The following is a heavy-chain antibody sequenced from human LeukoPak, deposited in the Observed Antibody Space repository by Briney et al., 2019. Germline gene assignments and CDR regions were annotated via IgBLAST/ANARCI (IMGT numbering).Heavy chain of an antibody. D-gene: IGHD3-10*01. CDR3: TRMTAGHDY. Sequence: PETPSLTCAVSVVSFDDYYWSWVRQTPAKGLEWIGEINHSGYTNDSPSLKSPVTLSNDTSRKQFSLDPTSVTVADTGIYYCTRMTAGHDYWGQGTLVTVSS. V-gene: IGHV4-34*01. CDR1: VVSFDDYY. J-gene: IGHJ4*02. CDR2: INHSGYT.